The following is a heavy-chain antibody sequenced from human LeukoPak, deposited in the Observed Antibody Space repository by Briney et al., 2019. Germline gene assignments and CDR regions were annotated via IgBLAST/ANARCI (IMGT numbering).Heavy chain of an antibody. CDR3: ARSAFPADY. J-gene: IGHJ4*02. CDR1: GFTFSTYW. Sequence: QPGGSLRLSCTASGFTFSTYWMTCVRQAPGKGLEGVANVKQDSREKYYVDSVMGRFTISRDNAKNSVYLQMNSLRAEDTALYYCARSAFPADYWGQGILVTVSS. D-gene: IGHD2/OR15-2a*01. CDR2: VKQDSREK. V-gene: IGHV3-7*01.